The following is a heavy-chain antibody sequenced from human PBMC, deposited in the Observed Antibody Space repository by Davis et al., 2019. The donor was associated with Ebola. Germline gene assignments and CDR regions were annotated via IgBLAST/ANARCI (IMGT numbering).Heavy chain of an antibody. Sequence: SETLSLTCAVYGGSFSGYYWSWIRQPPGKGLEWIGEINHSGSTNYNPSLKSRVTISVDTSKNQFSLKLSSVTAADTAVYYCARRQYSSSPFDPWGQGILVTVSS. D-gene: IGHD6-13*01. CDR3: ARRQYSSSPFDP. J-gene: IGHJ5*02. CDR2: INHSGST. CDR1: GGSFSGYY. V-gene: IGHV4-34*01.